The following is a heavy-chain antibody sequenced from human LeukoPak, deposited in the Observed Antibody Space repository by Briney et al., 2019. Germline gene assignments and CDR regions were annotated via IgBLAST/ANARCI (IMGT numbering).Heavy chain of an antibody. D-gene: IGHD2-8*02. Sequence: ASVKVSCMDSGYTFTSYGISWVRQAAGQGIEWMGWISAYNGNTNYAQKLPGRVTMTTHTSTSTAYMELRSLRSHDTSVYYCAISLPLLALYYCGQGALFTVSS. V-gene: IGHV1-18*01. J-gene: IGHJ4*02. CDR3: AISLPLLALYY. CDR2: ISAYNGNT. CDR1: GYTFTSYG.